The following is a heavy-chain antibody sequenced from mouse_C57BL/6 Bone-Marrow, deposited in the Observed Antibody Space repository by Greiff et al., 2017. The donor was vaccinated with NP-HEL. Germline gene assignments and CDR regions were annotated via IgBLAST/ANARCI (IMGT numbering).Heavy chain of an antibody. Sequence: VQLQQSGAELMKPGASVKLSCKATGYTFTGYWIEWVKQRPGHGLEWIGEILPGSGSTNYNEKVKGKATFTADTSSNTAYMQLSSLTTEDSAIXYCARGSIVTTTRIFFDYWGQGTTLTVSS. CDR1: GYTFTGYW. D-gene: IGHD2-5*01. CDR3: ARGSIVTTTRIFFDY. J-gene: IGHJ2*01. V-gene: IGHV1-9*01. CDR2: ILPGSGST.